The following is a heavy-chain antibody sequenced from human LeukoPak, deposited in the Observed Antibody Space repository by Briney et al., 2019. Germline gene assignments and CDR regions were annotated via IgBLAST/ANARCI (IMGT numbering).Heavy chain of an antibody. J-gene: IGHJ4*02. V-gene: IGHV1-18*01. D-gene: IGHD2-15*01. Sequence: ASVKVSCKASGYTFTSYGISWVRQAPGQGLEWMGWISAYNGNTNYAQKLQGRVTMTTDTSTSTAYMELRRLRSDDTAVYYCARTPRGISYCSGGSCYFDYWGQGTLVTVSS. CDR3: ARTPRGISYCSGGSCYFDY. CDR2: ISAYNGNT. CDR1: GYTFTSYG.